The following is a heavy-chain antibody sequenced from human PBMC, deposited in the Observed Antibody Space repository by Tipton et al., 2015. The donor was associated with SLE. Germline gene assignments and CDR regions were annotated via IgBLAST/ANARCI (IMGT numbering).Heavy chain of an antibody. V-gene: IGHV4-4*09. CDR3: ARGMVTWRGAILGVDV. J-gene: IGHJ6*02. CDR1: GGSISSNY. Sequence: TLSLTCSVSGGSISSNYWIWIRQPPGKGLEWLGYISDGGGTNYNPSLKSRVTISVDPAKNQFSLKLTSVTAPDTAVYYCARGMVTWRGAILGVDVWGHGTTVNVSS. D-gene: IGHD2-21*02. CDR2: ISDGGGT.